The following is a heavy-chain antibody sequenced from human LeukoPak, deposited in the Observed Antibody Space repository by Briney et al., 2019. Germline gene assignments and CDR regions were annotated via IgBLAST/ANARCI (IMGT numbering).Heavy chain of an antibody. J-gene: IGHJ6*03. V-gene: IGHV4-61*09. CDR3: ARAKKRSGRSRNFYLDV. CDR2: IYTSGTTT. CDR1: ADPINSGVYY. D-gene: IGHD1-26*01. Sequence: SETLSLTCTVSADPINSGVYYWNWIRQPAGKGLEWIGHIYTSGTTTNSNPSLKSRVAISLDTSKNHFSLKLSSVTAADTAVYYCARAKKRSGRSRNFYLDVWGKGTTVTVSS.